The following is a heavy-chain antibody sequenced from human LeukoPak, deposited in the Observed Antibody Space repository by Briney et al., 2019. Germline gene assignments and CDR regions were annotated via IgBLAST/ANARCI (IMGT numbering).Heavy chain of an antibody. D-gene: IGHD2-15*01. J-gene: IGHJ6*03. Sequence: GGSLRLSCAASGFTFDDYGMSWVRQAPGKGLEWVSGINWNGGSTGYADSVKGRFTISRDNAKNSLYLQMNSLRAEDTALYHCARDLDGEYCSGGSYYSEDYYYYYMDVWGKGTTVTVSS. V-gene: IGHV3-20*01. CDR2: INWNGGST. CDR3: ARDLDGEYCSGGSYYSEDYYYYYMDV. CDR1: GFTFDDYG.